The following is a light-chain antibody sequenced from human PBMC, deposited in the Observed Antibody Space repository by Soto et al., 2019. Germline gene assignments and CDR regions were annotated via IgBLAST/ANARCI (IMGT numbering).Light chain of an antibody. V-gene: IGKV3-15*01. CDR1: QSIRTN. J-gene: IGKJ4*01. CDR3: QQYNSMSLT. Sequence: EIVLTQSPATLSVSAGGTVTLSCRASQSIRTNVAWYQQIPGQAPRLLVYGASTRATGVPARFSGSGSGIEFTLTISSLQPEDFATYFCQQYNSMSLTFGGGTKVE. CDR2: GAS.